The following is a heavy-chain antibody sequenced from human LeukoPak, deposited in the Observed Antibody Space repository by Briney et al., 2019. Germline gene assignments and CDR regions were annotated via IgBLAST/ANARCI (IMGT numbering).Heavy chain of an antibody. CDR3: ARGDILTGYSY. J-gene: IGHJ4*02. V-gene: IGHV4-34*01. CDR2: INHRGST. D-gene: IGHD3-9*01. CDR1: GGSFIGYD. Sequence: SETLSLTCAVYGGSFIGYDWSWIRQPPGKGLEWIGEINHRGSTKYNPSLKSRVTISVGTSKNQFSLNLRSATAADTAVYYCARGDILTGYSYWGQGTLVTVSS.